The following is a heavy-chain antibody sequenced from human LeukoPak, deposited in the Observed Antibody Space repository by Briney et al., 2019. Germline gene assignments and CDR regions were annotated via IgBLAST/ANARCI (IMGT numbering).Heavy chain of an antibody. D-gene: IGHD1-26*01. CDR1: GFTFSSYN. Sequence: PGGSLRLSCAASGFTFSSYNMNWVHQAQGKGLEWVSSITSSSSYIDYADSVKGRFTISRANAKTSLYLQINSLRAEDTAVYYCARDPYSGRYGDDYYYYMDVWGKGTTVTISS. CDR3: ARDPYSGRYGDDYYYYMDV. V-gene: IGHV3-21*01. CDR2: ITSSSSYI. J-gene: IGHJ6*03.